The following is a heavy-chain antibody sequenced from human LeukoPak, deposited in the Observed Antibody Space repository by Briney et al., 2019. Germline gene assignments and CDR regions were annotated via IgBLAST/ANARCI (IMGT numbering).Heavy chain of an antibody. J-gene: IGHJ4*02. Sequence: GGSLGLSCTASGFTFGDYAMSWIRQAPGKGLEWVGFIRSKAYGETADYAASVKGRFTISRDDSKAIAYLQMNSLKTEGTAVYHCTRDRGAYNLYDYWGQGTLVTVSS. V-gene: IGHV3-49*03. CDR1: GFTFGDYA. CDR3: TRDRGAYNLYDY. CDR2: IRSKAYGETA. D-gene: IGHD1-1*01.